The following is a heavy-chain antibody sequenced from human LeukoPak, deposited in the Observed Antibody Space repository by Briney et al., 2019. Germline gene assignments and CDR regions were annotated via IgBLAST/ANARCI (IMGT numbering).Heavy chain of an antibody. Sequence: GAPVKVSCKASGYTFTGYYMHWVRQAPGQGLEWMGRINPNSGGTNYAQKFQGRVTMTRDTSISTAYMELSRLRSDDTAVYYCARDRLEGNYYDSSGYQTFDYWGQGTLVTVSS. J-gene: IGHJ4*02. CDR2: INPNSGGT. CDR3: ARDRLEGNYYDSSGYQTFDY. V-gene: IGHV1-2*06. CDR1: GYTFTGYY. D-gene: IGHD3-22*01.